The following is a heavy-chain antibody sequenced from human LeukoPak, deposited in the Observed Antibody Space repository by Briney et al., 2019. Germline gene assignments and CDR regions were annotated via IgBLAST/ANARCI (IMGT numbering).Heavy chain of an antibody. CDR1: GFTFSSYW. CDR3: ASVPWGPNYDSSGRYLFDAFDI. J-gene: IGHJ3*02. V-gene: IGHV3-7*01. CDR2: IKQDGSEK. Sequence: GGSLRLSCAASGFTFSSYWMSWVRQAPGKGLEWVANIKQDGSEKYYVDSVKGRFTIPRDNAKNSLYLQMNSLRAEDTAVYYCASVPWGPNYDSSGRYLFDAFDIWGQGTMVTVSS. D-gene: IGHD3-22*01.